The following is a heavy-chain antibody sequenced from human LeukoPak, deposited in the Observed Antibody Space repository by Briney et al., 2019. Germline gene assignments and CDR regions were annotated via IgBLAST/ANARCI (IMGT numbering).Heavy chain of an antibody. D-gene: IGHD3-3*01. CDR2: ISSSGSTI. CDR1: GFTFSSYE. V-gene: IGHV3-48*03. J-gene: IGHJ4*02. CDR3: ATGGITIFGVVTYPND. Sequence: KAGGSLRLSCAASGFTFSSYEMNWVRQAPGKGLEWVSYISSSGSTIYYADSVKGRFTISRDNAKNSLYLQMNSLRAEDTALYYCATGGITIFGVVTYPNDWGQGTLVTVSS.